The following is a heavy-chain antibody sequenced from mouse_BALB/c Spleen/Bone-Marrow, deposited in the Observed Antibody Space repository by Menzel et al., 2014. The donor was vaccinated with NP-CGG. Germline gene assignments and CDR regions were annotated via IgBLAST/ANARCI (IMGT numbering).Heavy chain of an antibody. Sequence: DVMLVESGGGLVRPGGSLKLSCAASGFTFSSYAMSWVRQCPEKRLEWVAEISSGGSYTSYADTLTGRFTISRDNAKNTLYLEISSPRSEDTAMDYCARDGNGYFDVWGAGTTVTGSS. D-gene: IGHD2-1*01. CDR3: ARDGNGYFDV. CDR1: GFTFSSYA. J-gene: IGHJ1*01. V-gene: IGHV5-9-4*01. CDR2: ISSGGSYT.